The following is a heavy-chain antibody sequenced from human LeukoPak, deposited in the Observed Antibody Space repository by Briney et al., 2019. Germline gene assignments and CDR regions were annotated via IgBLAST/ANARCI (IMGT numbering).Heavy chain of an antibody. J-gene: IGHJ4*02. Sequence: GGSLRLSCAASGFTFSSYAMHWVRQAPGKGLEWVAVISYDGSNKYYADSVKGRFTISRDNSKNTLYLQMNSLRAEDTAVYYCARDGTYSRSWNYFDYWGQGTLVTVSS. CDR3: ARDGTYSRSWNYFDY. D-gene: IGHD6-13*01. CDR1: GFTFSSYA. CDR2: ISYDGSNK. V-gene: IGHV3-30*04.